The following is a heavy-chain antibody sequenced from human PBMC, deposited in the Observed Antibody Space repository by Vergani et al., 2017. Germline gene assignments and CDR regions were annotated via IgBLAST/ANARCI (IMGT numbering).Heavy chain of an antibody. Sequence: QVQLQESGPGLVKPSETLSLTCDVSGYSISSGYYWGWIRQPPGKGLEWIGSIYHSGSTYYNPSLKSRVTISADTSKNQFSLRLTSVTAADSAIYYCAGDTHSWQRADRWGQGLLVSVSS. CDR2: IYHSGST. V-gene: IGHV4-38-2*01. J-gene: IGHJ5*02. D-gene: IGHD6-13*01. CDR1: GYSISSGYY. CDR3: AGDTHSWQRADR.